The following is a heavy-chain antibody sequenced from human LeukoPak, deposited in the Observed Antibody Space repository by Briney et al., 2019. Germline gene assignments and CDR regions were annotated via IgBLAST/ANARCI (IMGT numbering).Heavy chain of an antibody. CDR3: AREVVPGVISTVRFDP. V-gene: IGHV4-4*07. CDR2: IYTSGST. D-gene: IGHD2-2*01. J-gene: IGHJ5*02. CDR1: GASISTYY. Sequence: SETLSLTCTVSGASISTYYWCWIRQPAGEGLEWIGHIYTSGSTDYNPSLKSRVTISVGKSKNQLSLKLSSVTAADTAVYYCAREVVPGVISTVRFDPWGQGTLVTVSS.